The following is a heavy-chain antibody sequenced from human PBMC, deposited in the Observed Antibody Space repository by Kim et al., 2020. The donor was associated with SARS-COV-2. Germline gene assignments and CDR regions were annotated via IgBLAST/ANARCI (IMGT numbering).Heavy chain of an antibody. D-gene: IGHD3-3*01. CDR1: GFPFSSAW. CDR3: AAGDLSNFLEWSYDY. J-gene: IGHJ4*02. Sequence: GGSLRLSCAASGFPFSSAWMYWVRQAPGKGLDWVGRIKSNIDGGTIDYSAPVRGRFLISREDSRNTLHLQMNSLKTEDSGLYYCAAGDLSNFLEWSYDYWGLGTLVAVSS. V-gene: IGHV3-15*07. CDR2: IKSNIDGGTI.